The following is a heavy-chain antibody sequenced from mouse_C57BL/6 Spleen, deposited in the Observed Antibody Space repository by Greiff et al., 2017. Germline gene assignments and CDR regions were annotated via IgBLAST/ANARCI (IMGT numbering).Heavy chain of an antibody. CDR1: GFSLSTSGMG. J-gene: IGHJ4*01. CDR2: IYWDDDK. Sequence: QVTLKECGPGILQSSQTLSLTCSFSGFSLSTSGMGVSWIRQPSGKGLEWLAHIYWDDDKRYNPSLKSRLTISKDTSRNQVFLKITSVDTADTATYYCARREGYYAMDYWGQGTSVTVSS. V-gene: IGHV8-12*01. CDR3: ARREGYYAMDY.